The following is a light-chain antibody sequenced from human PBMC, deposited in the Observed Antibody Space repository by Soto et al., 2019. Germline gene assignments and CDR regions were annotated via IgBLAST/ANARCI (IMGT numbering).Light chain of an antibody. CDR1: SSDIGAYDY. V-gene: IGLV2-14*01. Sequence: QSVLTQPASVSGSPGQSITISCSGSSSDIGAYDYVSWYQQHPGKAPKLLIYEVTSRPSGVSHRFSGSKSGNTASLSISGLQLEDDADYYCSSYTITSTPLIFGGGTKVTVL. J-gene: IGLJ2*01. CDR2: EVT. CDR3: SSYTITSTPLI.